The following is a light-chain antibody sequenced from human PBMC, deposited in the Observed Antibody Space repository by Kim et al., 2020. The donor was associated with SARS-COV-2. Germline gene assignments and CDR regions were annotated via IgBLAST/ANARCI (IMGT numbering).Light chain of an antibody. V-gene: IGKV1-5*03. CDR2: KAS. J-gene: IGKJ4*01. CDR1: QNINDL. Sequence: GDRVTIPGRADQNINDLLAWYQQKAVKAPKLLIHKASTLENGVPSRFSGSGSGTQFTLTISSLQPDDFATYYCQQYYTYSISFGGGTKLEI. CDR3: QQYYTYSIS.